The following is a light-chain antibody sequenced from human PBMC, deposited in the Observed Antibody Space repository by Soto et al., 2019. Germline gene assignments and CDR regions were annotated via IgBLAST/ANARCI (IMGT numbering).Light chain of an antibody. Sequence: DIQLTQSPSFLSASVGDRVTISCRASQGINTYLAWYQQKLGKAPKVLIYDASKLHSGVPSRFSGSGSGTEFTLTISSLQPEDFATYFCQQLNTYSSFGGGTKVDIK. CDR3: QQLNTYSS. CDR1: QGINTY. CDR2: DAS. J-gene: IGKJ4*01. V-gene: IGKV1-9*01.